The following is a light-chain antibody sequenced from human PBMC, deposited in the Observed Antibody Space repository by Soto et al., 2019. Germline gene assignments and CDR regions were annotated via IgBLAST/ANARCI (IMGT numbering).Light chain of an antibody. CDR2: RAS. CDR3: QQYDNSVWT. Sequence: EVVMTQSPGAVSVSPGERATLSCRASQSVTSNVAWYQQKPGQAPRLLIYRASARATGVPARFSGSGSGTDFTLTISRLEPEDLAVYYCQQYDNSVWTFGQGTKVDIK. V-gene: IGKV3-15*01. CDR1: QSVTSN. J-gene: IGKJ1*01.